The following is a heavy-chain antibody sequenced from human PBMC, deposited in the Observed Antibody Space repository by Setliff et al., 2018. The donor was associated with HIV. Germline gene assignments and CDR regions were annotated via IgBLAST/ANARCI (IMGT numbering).Heavy chain of an antibody. CDR2: MNGDGTT. D-gene: IGHD3-16*01. Sequence: QAGGSLRLSCVVSGLTVSTNFMHWVRLAPGKGLEWVSVMNGDGTTYYADSVKGRFTISRDNSINILYLHMNSLIAEDTAVYYCAKGVKWLDPWGQGTLVTVSS. V-gene: IGHV3-53*01. J-gene: IGHJ5*02. CDR3: AKGVKWLDP. CDR1: GLTVSTNF.